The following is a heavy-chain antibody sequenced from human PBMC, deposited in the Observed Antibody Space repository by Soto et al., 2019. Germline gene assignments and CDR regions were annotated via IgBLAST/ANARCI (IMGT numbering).Heavy chain of an antibody. Sequence: QVPLQQWGAGLLKPSETLSLTCAVYGGSFSGYYWTWIRQPPGTGLEWIGEINHSGSTNYNPSLKSRVTISVDTSKNQFSRKLTSVTAADTAVYYCARDKITGLFDYWGQGTLVTVSS. CDR3: ARDKITGLFDY. CDR2: INHSGST. V-gene: IGHV4-34*01. CDR1: GGSFSGYY. J-gene: IGHJ4*02. D-gene: IGHD2-8*02.